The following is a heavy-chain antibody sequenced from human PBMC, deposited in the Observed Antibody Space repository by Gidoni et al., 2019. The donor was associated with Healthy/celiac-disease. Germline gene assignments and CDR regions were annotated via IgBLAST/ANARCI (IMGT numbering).Heavy chain of an antibody. CDR3: ADFSGYYYGDVDY. CDR2: ISYDGRNK. J-gene: IGHJ4*02. Sequence: GKGLEWVAVISYDGRNKYYADSVKGRFTISRDNSKNTLYLQMNSLRAEDTAVYYCADFSGYYYGDVDYWGQGTLVTVSS. D-gene: IGHD3-22*01. V-gene: IGHV3-30*04.